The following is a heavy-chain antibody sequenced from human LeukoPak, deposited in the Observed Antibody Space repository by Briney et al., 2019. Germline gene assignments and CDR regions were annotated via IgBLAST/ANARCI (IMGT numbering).Heavy chain of an antibody. J-gene: IGHJ5*02. D-gene: IGHD6-13*01. Sequence: SGTLSLTCAVSGGSISSSNWWSWVRQPPGKGLEWIGEIYHSGSTNYNPSLKSRVTISVDKSKNQFSPKLSSVTAADTAVYYCATTFLYSSSWSSSWFDPWGQGTLVTVSS. CDR1: GGSISSSNW. CDR2: IYHSGST. CDR3: ATTFLYSSSWSSSWFDP. V-gene: IGHV4-4*02.